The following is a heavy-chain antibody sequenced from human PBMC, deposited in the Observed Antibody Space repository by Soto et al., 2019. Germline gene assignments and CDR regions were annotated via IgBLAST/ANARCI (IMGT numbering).Heavy chain of an antibody. Sequence: PSETLSLACAVSGGSISSSNWWSWVRQPPGKGLEWIGEIYHSGSTNYNPSLKSRVTISVDKSKNQFSLKLSSVTAADTAVYYCSSKGSGSWFNWFDPWAQRTLVTVSS. D-gene: IGHD6-13*01. CDR2: IYHSGST. CDR1: GGSISSSNW. J-gene: IGHJ5*02. V-gene: IGHV4-4*02. CDR3: SSKGSGSWFNWFDP.